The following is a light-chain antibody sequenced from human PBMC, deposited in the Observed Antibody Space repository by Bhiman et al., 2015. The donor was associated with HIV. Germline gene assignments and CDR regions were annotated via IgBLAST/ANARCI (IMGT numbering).Light chain of an antibody. V-gene: IGLV3-21*04. CDR3: QVWDSGSVHRV. CDR2: YDK. J-gene: IGLJ3*02. CDR1: TSNIGGKY. Sequence: VLTQPPSASGTPGQRVTISCSGSTSNIGGKYVYWYQQKPGQAPVPVMFYDKDRPSGIPERLSGSNSGNTATLTISRVEAGDEADYYCQVWDSGSVHRVFGGGTKLTVL.